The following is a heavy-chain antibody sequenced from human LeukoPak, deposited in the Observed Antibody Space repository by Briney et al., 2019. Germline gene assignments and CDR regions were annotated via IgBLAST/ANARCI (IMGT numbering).Heavy chain of an antibody. CDR1: GGSISSYY. D-gene: IGHD2-15*01. Sequence: SETLSLACTVSGGSISSYYWSWIRQPPGKGLEWIGYIYYSGSTNYNPSLKSRVTISVDTSKNQFSLKLSSVTAADTAVYYCATTGYCSGNSCHLNPIDHWGQGTLVTVSS. V-gene: IGHV4-59*01. CDR2: IYYSGST. J-gene: IGHJ4*02. CDR3: ATTGYCSGNSCHLNPIDH.